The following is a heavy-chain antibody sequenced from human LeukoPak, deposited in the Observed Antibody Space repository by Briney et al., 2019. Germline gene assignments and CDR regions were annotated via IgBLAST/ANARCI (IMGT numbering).Heavy chain of an antibody. D-gene: IGHD5-24*01. CDR1: GFTFSISS. J-gene: IGHJ4*02. CDR2: IKFDSTGK. CDR3: TKALYNYGRDYFDH. V-gene: IGHV3-30*02. Sequence: GGSLRLSCEASGFTFSISSMHWVRHAPSKGLKSMSFIKFDSTGKHYAESVKGRFTVSRDNSKNTVHLQIDDLRPDDTAVYYCTKALYNYGRDYFDHWGQGTLVIVPS.